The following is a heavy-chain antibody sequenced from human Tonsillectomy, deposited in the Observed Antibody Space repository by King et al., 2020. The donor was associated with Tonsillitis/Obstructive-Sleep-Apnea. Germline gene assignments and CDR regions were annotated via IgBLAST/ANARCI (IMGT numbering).Heavy chain of an antibody. CDR1: GGSFSGYY. Sequence: VQLPQWGAGLLKPSETLSLTCAVYGGSFSGYYWSWIRQPPGKGLEWIGEINHSRSTNYNPSLKSRVTISVDTSKNQFSLRLSSVTAADTAVYYCARGLKTTVTPGDYWGQGTLVTVSS. CDR2: INHSRST. CDR3: ARGLKTTVTPGDY. J-gene: IGHJ4*02. V-gene: IGHV4-34*01. D-gene: IGHD4-17*01.